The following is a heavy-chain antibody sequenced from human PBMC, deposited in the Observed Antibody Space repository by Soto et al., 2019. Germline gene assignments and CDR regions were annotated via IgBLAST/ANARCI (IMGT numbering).Heavy chain of an antibody. V-gene: IGHV1-18*01. CDR3: ARTLYYYDSSGYADYYYYGMDV. D-gene: IGHD3-22*01. CDR2: ISAYNGNT. Sequence: QVQLVQSGAEVKKPGASVKVSCKASGYTFTSYGISWVRQAPGQGLEWMGWISAYNGNTNYAQKFQGRVTMTRDTSISTAYMELSRLRSDDTAVYYCARTLYYYDSSGYADYYYYGMDVWGQGTTVTVSS. J-gene: IGHJ6*02. CDR1: GYTFTSYG.